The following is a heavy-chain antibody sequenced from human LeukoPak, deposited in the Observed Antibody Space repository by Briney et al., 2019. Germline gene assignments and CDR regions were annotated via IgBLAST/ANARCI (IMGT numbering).Heavy chain of an antibody. J-gene: IGHJ1*01. CDR1: GFTFSSYA. V-gene: IGHV3-23*01. CDR2: ISGGADST. D-gene: IGHD5-12*01. CDR3: TKISPLRIEYFHH. Sequence: GGSLRLSCAASGFTFSSYAMSWVRQAPGEGLEWVSVISGGADSTYYADSVKGRITISRDNSKNTLYLQMNSLRAEDTAVYYCTKISPLRIEYFHHWGQGTLVTVSS.